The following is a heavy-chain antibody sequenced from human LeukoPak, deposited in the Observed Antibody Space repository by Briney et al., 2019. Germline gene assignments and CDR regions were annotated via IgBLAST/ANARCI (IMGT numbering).Heavy chain of an antibody. J-gene: IGHJ6*03. CDR1: GFTFSSNS. Sequence: GVSLRLSCAASGFTFSSNSMNWDRQAPGKGLEWVSSISSSSSYIYYADSVKGRFTISRDNAKNSLYLQMNSLRAEDTAVYYCARGYYDSSGYRLDYYYYMDVWGKGTTVTVSS. D-gene: IGHD3-22*01. CDR2: ISSSSSYI. CDR3: ARGYYDSSGYRLDYYYYMDV. V-gene: IGHV3-21*01.